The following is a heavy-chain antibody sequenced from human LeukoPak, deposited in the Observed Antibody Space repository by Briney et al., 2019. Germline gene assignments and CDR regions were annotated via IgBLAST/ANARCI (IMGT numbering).Heavy chain of an antibody. CDR1: GYTFTSYY. CDR3: ARVRLGSNDY. Sequence: GASVKVSCKASGYTFTSYYMHWVRQAPGQGLEWMGIIDPSGGSTSYAQKFRGRVTMTRDTSTSTVYMELSSLSSEDTAVYYCARVRLGSNDYWGQGTLVTVSS. D-gene: IGHD2-15*01. CDR2: IDPSGGST. V-gene: IGHV1-46*01. J-gene: IGHJ4*02.